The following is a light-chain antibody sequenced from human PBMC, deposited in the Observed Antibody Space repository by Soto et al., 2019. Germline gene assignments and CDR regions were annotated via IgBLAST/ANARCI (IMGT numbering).Light chain of an antibody. CDR1: QSVSNSY. V-gene: IGKV3-20*01. Sequence: EMVLTQSPGTLSLSPGERATLSCRASQSVSNSYLAWYQQKPGQAPSLPIYGASNRATGIPDRFSGSGSGTDFTLTSSRLEPEDFAVYYCQQYGSSCTFGQGTKVEIK. CDR3: QQYGSSCT. J-gene: IGKJ1*01. CDR2: GAS.